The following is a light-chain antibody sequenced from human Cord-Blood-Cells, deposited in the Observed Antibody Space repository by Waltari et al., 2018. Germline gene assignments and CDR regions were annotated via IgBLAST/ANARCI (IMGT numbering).Light chain of an antibody. Sequence: QLVLTQSPSASASLGASVKLTCTLSSGHSSYAIAWHQQQPEKGPRYLMKLSGDGSHSKGDGIPDRFSGSSSGAERYLTISSLQSEDEADYYCQTWGTGVFGGGTKLTIL. CDR3: QTWGTGV. J-gene: IGLJ3*02. V-gene: IGLV4-69*01. CDR1: SGHSSYA. CDR2: LSGDGSH.